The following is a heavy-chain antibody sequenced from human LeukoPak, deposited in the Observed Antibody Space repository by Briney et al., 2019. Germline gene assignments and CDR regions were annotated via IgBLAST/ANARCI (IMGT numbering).Heavy chain of an antibody. V-gene: IGHV4-4*09. CDR3: ARDRIETPSYYFDY. J-gene: IGHJ4*02. CDR2: IYTSGST. D-gene: IGHD1-26*01. CDR1: GGSISSYY. Sequence: PSETLSLTCTVSGGSISSYYWSWIRQPPGKGLEWIGYIYTSGSTNYNPSLKSRVTMSVDTSKNQFSLKLSSVTAADTAVYYCARDRIETPSYYFDYWGQGTLVTVSS.